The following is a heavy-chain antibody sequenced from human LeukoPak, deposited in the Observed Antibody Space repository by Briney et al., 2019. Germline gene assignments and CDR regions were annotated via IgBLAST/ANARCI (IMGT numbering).Heavy chain of an antibody. Sequence: GGSLRLSCAASGFTFSSYAMSWVRQAPGKGLEWVSAISGSGGSTYYADSVKGRFTISRDNSKNTLYLQMNSLRAEDTAVYYCARDRIDYYDSSGYYYDYWGQGTLVTVSS. V-gene: IGHV3-23*01. D-gene: IGHD3-22*01. CDR2: ISGSGGST. CDR1: GFTFSSYA. CDR3: ARDRIDYYDSSGYYYDY. J-gene: IGHJ4*02.